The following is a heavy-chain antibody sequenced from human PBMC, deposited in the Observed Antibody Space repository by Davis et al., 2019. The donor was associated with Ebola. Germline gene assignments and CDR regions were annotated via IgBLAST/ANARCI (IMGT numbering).Heavy chain of an antibody. Sequence: SVKVSCKASGGTFSSYAISWVRQAPGQGLEWMGRIIPILGIANYAQKFQGRVTITADESTSTAYMELSSLRSEDTAVYYCARVQSRYYYDSSGYYLRYWGQGTLVTVSS. CDR1: GGTFSSYA. CDR2: IIPILGIA. V-gene: IGHV1-69*04. CDR3: ARVQSRYYYDSSGYYLRY. D-gene: IGHD3-22*01. J-gene: IGHJ4*02.